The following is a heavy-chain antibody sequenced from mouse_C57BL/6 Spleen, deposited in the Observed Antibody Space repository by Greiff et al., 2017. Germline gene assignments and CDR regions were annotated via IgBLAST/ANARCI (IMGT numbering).Heavy chain of an antibody. D-gene: IGHD1-1*01. Sequence: EVKLVESGGGLVQPGGSLKLSCAASGFTFSDYYMYWVRQTPEKRLEWVAYISNGGGSTYYPDPVKGRFTISRDNAKNTLYLQMSRLKSADTAMYYCARHEDYFGSSPCGTGTTVTVSS. J-gene: IGHJ1*03. CDR1: GFTFSDYY. CDR3: ARHEDYFGSSP. CDR2: ISNGGGST. V-gene: IGHV5-12*01.